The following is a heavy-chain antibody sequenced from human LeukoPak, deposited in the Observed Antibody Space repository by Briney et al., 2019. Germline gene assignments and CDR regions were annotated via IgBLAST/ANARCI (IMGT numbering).Heavy chain of an antibody. Sequence: PGGPLRLSCAASGFTFSSYSMNWVRQAPGKGLEWVSSISSSSGSIYYADSVKGRFTISRDNAKNSLYLQMNSLRAEDTAVYYCARDWNYYSCWGQGTLVTVSS. CDR2: ISSSSGSI. CDR1: GFTFSSYS. CDR3: ARDWNYYSC. J-gene: IGHJ4*02. D-gene: IGHD1-1*01. V-gene: IGHV3-21*01.